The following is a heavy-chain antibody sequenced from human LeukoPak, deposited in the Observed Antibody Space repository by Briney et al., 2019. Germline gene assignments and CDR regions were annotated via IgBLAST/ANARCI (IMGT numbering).Heavy chain of an antibody. D-gene: IGHD6-6*01. CDR3: ARDEYKADAY. Sequence: GGSLRLSCAASGFTFTSYALDWVSHAPGKGLEWISVISGDGESTHYADSVKGRFTISRDNSKNMLYLQMNSLRAEDTAVYYCARDEYKADAYWGQGTLVTVSS. V-gene: IGHV3-23*01. J-gene: IGHJ4*02. CDR2: ISGDGEST. CDR1: GFTFTSYA.